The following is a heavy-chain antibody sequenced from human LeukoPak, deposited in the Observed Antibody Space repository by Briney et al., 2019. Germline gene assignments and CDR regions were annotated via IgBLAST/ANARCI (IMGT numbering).Heavy chain of an antibody. D-gene: IGHD3-22*01. CDR3: ARDLKNYYDSSGY. CDR1: GFTFSSYS. CDR2: ISSSSSYI. V-gene: IGHV3-21*01. Sequence: GGSLRLSCAASGFTFSSYSMNWVRQAPGKGLEWVSSISSSSSYIYYADSVKGRFTISRDNAKNSLYLQMNSLRAEDTAVYYCARDLKNYYDSSGYWGQGTLVTVSS. J-gene: IGHJ4*02.